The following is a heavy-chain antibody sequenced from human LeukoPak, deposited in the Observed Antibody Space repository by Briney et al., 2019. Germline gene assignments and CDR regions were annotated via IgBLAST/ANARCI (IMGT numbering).Heavy chain of an antibody. CDR3: ARVESYYYDSSGYLFDY. Sequence: ASVKVSCKASGYTFTGYYMHWVRQAPGQGLEWMGWINPNSGGTNYAQKFQGRVTMTRDTSISTAYMELSRLRSDDTAVYYCARVESYYYDSSGYLFDYWGQGTLVSVSS. V-gene: IGHV1-2*02. J-gene: IGHJ4*02. D-gene: IGHD3-22*01. CDR2: INPNSGGT. CDR1: GYTFTGYY.